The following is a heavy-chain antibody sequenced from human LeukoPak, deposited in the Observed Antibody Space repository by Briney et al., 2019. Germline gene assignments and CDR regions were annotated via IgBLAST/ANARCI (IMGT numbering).Heavy chain of an antibody. CDR2: IYSTGST. CDR1: GGSVSNYY. Sequence: SETLSLTCTVSGGSVSNYYWSWIRQPPGKGLEWIGYIYSTGSTNYNPSLKSRVTISVDTSKIQFSLKLSSVTAADTAVYYCARDELLWRMDYYYYGMDVWGQGTTVTVSS. CDR3: ARDELLWRMDYYYYGMDV. V-gene: IGHV4-59*02. J-gene: IGHJ6*02. D-gene: IGHD3-10*01.